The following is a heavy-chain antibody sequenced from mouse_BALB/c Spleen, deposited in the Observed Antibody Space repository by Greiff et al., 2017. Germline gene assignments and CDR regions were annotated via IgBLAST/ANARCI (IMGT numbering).Heavy chain of an antibody. CDR3: ARMIYDGYYYAMDY. D-gene: IGHD2-3*01. V-gene: IGHV1S137*01. Sequence: QVQLQQSGAELVRPGVSVKISCKGSGYTFTDYAMHWVKQSHGKSLEWIGVISTYYGDASYNQKFKGKATMTVDKSSSTAYMELARLTSEDSAIYYCARMIYDGYYYAMDYWGQGTSVTVSS. CDR2: ISTYYGDA. J-gene: IGHJ4*01. CDR1: GYTFTDYA.